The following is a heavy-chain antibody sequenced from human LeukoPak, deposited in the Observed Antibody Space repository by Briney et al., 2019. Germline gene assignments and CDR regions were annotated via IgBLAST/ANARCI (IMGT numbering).Heavy chain of an antibody. CDR1: GGSISSYY. CDR2: IYYSGST. V-gene: IGHV4-59*01. J-gene: IGHJ6*04. Sequence: SETLSLTCTVSGGSISSYYWSWIRQPPGKGLEWIGYIYYSGSTNYNPSLKSRVTISVDTSKNQFSLKLSSVTAADTAVYYCARDMDYDILTGYHYGVDVWGKGTTVTVSS. D-gene: IGHD3-9*01. CDR3: ARDMDYDILTGYHYGVDV.